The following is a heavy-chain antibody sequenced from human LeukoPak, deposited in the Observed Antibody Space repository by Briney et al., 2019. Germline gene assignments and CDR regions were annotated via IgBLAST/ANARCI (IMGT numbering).Heavy chain of an antibody. CDR1: GGSVSSGSYS. J-gene: IGHJ4*02. D-gene: IGHD2-21*01. CDR2: IYHSGST. Sequence: SETLSLTCTVSGGSVSSGSYSWSWIRQPPGKGLEWIGYIYHSGSTYYNPSLKSRVTISVDRSKNQFSLKLSSVTAADTAVYYCARGRQFPIPSLGYFDYWGQGTLVTVSS. CDR3: ARGRQFPIPSLGYFDY. V-gene: IGHV4-30-2*01.